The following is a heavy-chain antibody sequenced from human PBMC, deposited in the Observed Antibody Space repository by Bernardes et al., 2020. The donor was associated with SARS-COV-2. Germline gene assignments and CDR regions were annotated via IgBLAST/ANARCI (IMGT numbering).Heavy chain of an antibody. CDR2: ISSSSSYI. J-gene: IGHJ4*02. CDR3: ARAGYSSGWSDFDY. D-gene: IGHD6-19*01. Sequence: GGSLILSCAASGFTFSSYSMNWVRQAPGKGLEWVSSISSSSSYIYYADSVKGRFTISRDNAKNSLYLQMNSLRAEDTAVYYCARAGYSSGWSDFDYWGQGTLVTVSS. V-gene: IGHV3-21*01. CDR1: GFTFSSYS.